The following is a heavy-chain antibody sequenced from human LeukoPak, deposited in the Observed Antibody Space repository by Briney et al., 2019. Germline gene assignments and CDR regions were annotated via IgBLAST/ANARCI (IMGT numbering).Heavy chain of an antibody. CDR1: GFIFNTYG. Sequence: GGSLRLSCVASGFIFNTYGMSWVRQAPGKGLEWVAVISYDGSNKYYADSVKGRFTISRDNSKNTLDLQMNSLRAEDTAVYYCAKDSYGMDVWGQGTTVTVSS. V-gene: IGHV3-30*18. J-gene: IGHJ6*02. CDR3: AKDSYGMDV. CDR2: ISYDGSNK.